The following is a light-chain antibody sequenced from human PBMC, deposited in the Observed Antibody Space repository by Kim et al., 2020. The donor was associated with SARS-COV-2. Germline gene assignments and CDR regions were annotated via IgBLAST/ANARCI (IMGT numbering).Light chain of an antibody. CDR2: DVS. Sequence: GQSVTIPCTGTSSDGGGYNYVSWYQQHPGKAPKLMIYDVSKRPSGVPDRFTGSKSGNTASLTISGLQAEDEADYYCCSYAGSYTLVFGGGTKVTVL. CDR1: SSDGGGYNY. V-gene: IGLV2-11*02. CDR3: CSYAGSYTLV. J-gene: IGLJ3*02.